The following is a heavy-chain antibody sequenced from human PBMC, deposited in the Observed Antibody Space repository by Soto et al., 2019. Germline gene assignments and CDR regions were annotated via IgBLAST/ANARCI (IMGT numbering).Heavy chain of an antibody. CDR1: GFTFSSYA. Sequence: EVQLLESGGGLVQPGGSLRLSCAASGFTFSSYAMSWVRQAPGKGLEWVSAVSGSGGSTYYADSVKGRFTISRDNSKNTLYLQMNSLRAEDTAVYYCAKGGSGNYLTYYYYYGMDVWGQGTTVTVSS. D-gene: IGHD3-22*01. V-gene: IGHV3-23*01. CDR2: VSGSGGST. J-gene: IGHJ6*02. CDR3: AKGGSGNYLTYYYYYGMDV.